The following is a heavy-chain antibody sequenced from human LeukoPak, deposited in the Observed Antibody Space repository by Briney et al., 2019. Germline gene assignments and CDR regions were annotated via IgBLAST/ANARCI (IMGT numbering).Heavy chain of an antibody. J-gene: IGHJ4*02. CDR3: ARGMVFGVTSGFDS. D-gene: IGHD3-16*01. Sequence: GGSLRLSCAASGFTFSNYCMNWVRQAPGKGLEWVSSVSSSSSFIYYADSVKGRFTISRDNAKNSLYMQMNSLRAEDTAVYYCARGMVFGVTSGFDSLGQGTLLTVSS. CDR1: GFTFSNYC. CDR2: VSSSSSFI. V-gene: IGHV3-21*01.